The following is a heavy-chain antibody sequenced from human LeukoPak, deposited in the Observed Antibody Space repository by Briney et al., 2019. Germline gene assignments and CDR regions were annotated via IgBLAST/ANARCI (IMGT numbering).Heavy chain of an antibody. CDR2: MIPNSGNT. V-gene: IGHV1-8*01. CDR1: GYTFTSYD. J-gene: IGHJ5*02. Sequence: GASVKVSCKASGYTFTSYDINWVRQATGQGLEWMGWMIPNSGNTGYARKFQGRVTMTRNTSISTAYMELSSLRSEDTAVYYCARGAGRRYNWFDPWGQGTLVTVSS. CDR3: ARGAGRRYNWFDP.